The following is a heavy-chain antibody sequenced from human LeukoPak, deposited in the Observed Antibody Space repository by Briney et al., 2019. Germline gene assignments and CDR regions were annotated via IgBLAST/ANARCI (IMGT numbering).Heavy chain of an antibody. Sequence: SETLSLTCTVSGGSISSYYWSWIRQPPGKGLEWIGYIYYSGSTNYNPSLKSRVTISVDTSKNQFSLKLSSVTAADTAVYYCARTYYGSGNYYFDYWGQGTLVTVS. CDR1: GGSISSYY. CDR3: ARTYYGSGNYYFDY. D-gene: IGHD3-10*01. V-gene: IGHV4-59*08. J-gene: IGHJ4*02. CDR2: IYYSGST.